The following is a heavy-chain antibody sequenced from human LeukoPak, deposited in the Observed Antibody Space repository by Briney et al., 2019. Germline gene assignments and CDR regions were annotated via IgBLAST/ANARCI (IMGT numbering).Heavy chain of an antibody. Sequence: GGSLRLSCVASGLSVSSNYMSWVRQAPGKGLEWVSVIYRDGSSYYSESVKGRFTISRDNSKNTLYIQMNSLRAEDTAVYYCARSFYDILIGYYQYFDYWGQGTLVTVSS. J-gene: IGHJ4*02. V-gene: IGHV3-66*01. CDR2: IYRDGSS. CDR3: ARSFYDILIGYYQYFDY. D-gene: IGHD3-9*01. CDR1: GLSVSSNY.